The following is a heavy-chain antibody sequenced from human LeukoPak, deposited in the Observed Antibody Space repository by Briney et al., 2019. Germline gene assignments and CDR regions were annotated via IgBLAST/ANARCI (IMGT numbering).Heavy chain of an antibody. CDR2: MNPNSGNT. CDR3: ARGIPPTIFGVVIIDGMDV. V-gene: IGHV1-8*01. J-gene: IGHJ6*02. Sequence: WASVKVSCTASGYTFTSYDINWVRQATGQGLEWMGWMNPNSGNTGYAQKFQGRVTMTRNTSISTAYMELSSLRSEDTAVYYCARGIPPTIFGVVIIDGMDVWGQGTTVTVSS. D-gene: IGHD3-3*01. CDR1: GYTFTSYD.